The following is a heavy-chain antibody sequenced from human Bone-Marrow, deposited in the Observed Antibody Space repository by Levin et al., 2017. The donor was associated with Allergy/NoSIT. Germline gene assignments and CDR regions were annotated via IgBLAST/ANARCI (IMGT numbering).Heavy chain of an antibody. CDR1: GGSISSGGYY. CDR2: IYYSGST. J-gene: IGHJ5*02. Sequence: SETLSLTCTVSGGSISSGGYYWSWIRQHPGKGLEWIGYIYYSGSTYYNPSLKSRVTISVDTSKNQFSLKLSSVTAADTAVYYCARVSSTSSYWFDPWGQGTLVTVSS. CDR3: ARVSSTSSYWFDP. V-gene: IGHV4-31*03. D-gene: IGHD2-2*01.